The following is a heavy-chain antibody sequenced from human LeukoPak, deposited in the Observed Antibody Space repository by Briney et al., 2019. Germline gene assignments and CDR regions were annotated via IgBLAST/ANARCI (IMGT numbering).Heavy chain of an antibody. D-gene: IGHD3-10*01. Sequence: QTGGSLRLSCAASGFTFSSYWTSWVRQAPGKGLEWVANIKQDGSEKYYVDSVKGRFTISRDNAKNSLYLQMNSLRAEDTAVYYCASGQVVDAFDIWGQGTMVTVSS. CDR3: ASGQVVDAFDI. J-gene: IGHJ3*02. CDR1: GFTFSSYW. V-gene: IGHV3-7*01. CDR2: IKQDGSEK.